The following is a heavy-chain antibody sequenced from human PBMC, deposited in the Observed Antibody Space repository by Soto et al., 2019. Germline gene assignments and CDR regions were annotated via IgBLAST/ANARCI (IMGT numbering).Heavy chain of an antibody. Sequence: QVQLVQSGAEVKKPGSSVKVSCKASGGTFSSNAISWVRQAPGQGLEWMRGILPIYASPNYAQNFQGRVTVPADTATSTAYLELSRLTFADSAIYYCAVTVTGSRSPLAHWGRGTLVIVSS. V-gene: IGHV1-69*06. CDR2: ILPIYASP. D-gene: IGHD3-9*01. CDR1: GGTFSSNA. CDR3: AVTVTGSRSPLAH. J-gene: IGHJ4*02.